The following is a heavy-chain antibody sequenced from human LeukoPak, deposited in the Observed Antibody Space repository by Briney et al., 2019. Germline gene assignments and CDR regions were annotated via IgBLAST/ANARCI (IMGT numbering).Heavy chain of an antibody. CDR3: ARTYCSSTSCYSEDYFDY. CDR1: GYTFTSYY. V-gene: IGHV1-46*01. Sequence: ASVKVSCKASGYTFTSYYMHWVRQAPGQGLEWMGIINPSGGSTSYAQKFQGRVTMTRDTSTSTVYMELSSLRPEDTAVYYCARTYCSSTSCYSEDYFDYWGQGTLVTVSS. CDR2: INPSGGST. D-gene: IGHD2-2*01. J-gene: IGHJ4*02.